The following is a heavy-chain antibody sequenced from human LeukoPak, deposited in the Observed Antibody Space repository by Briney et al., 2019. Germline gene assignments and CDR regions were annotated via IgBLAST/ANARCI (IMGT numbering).Heavy chain of an antibody. D-gene: IGHD2-15*01. CDR3: ARVGYCSGGSCYAEVGY. J-gene: IGHJ4*02. CDR1: GYTFTNYY. Sequence: ASVKVSCKASGYTFTNYYMHWVRQAPGQGLEWMGIINPSGGSTSYAQKFQGRVTMTRDTSISTAYMELSRLRSDDTAMYYCARVGYCSGGSCYAEVGYWGQGTRVTVSS. CDR2: INPSGGST. V-gene: IGHV1-46*01.